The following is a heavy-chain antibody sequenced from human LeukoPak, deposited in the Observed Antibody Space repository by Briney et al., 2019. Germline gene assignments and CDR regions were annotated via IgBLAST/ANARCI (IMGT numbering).Heavy chain of an antibody. Sequence: GGSLRLSCAASGFTFSSYWMDWVRQAPGKGLVWVSCINSDGSSTSYADSVKGRFTISRDNAKNTLYLQMNSLRAEDTAVYYCASSRTRYYFDYWGQGTLVTVSS. V-gene: IGHV3-74*01. J-gene: IGHJ4*02. CDR2: INSDGSST. CDR3: ASSRTRYYFDY. CDR1: GFTFSSYW.